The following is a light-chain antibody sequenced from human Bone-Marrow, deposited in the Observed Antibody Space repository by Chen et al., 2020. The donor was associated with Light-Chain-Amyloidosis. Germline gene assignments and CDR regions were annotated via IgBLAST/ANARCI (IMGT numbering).Light chain of an antibody. J-gene: IGKJ4*01. Sequence: EIVLTQSPGTLSLSPGEGANLSCRASQTISSNYLTWYQQKFGQAPRLRIYGSSSRATGIPDRCTGSGYGTDFTLSINRLEPEDFEMYYCQQYGTSPHTVGGGTKVEIK. CDR2: GSS. CDR1: QTISSNY. CDR3: QQYGTSPHT. V-gene: IGKV3-20*01.